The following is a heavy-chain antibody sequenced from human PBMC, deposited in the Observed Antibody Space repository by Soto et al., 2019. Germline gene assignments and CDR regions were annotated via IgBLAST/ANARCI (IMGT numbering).Heavy chain of an antibody. J-gene: IGHJ6*02. CDR2: ISAYNGNT. V-gene: IGHV1-18*01. Sequence: ASVKVSCKASGYTFTSYGISWVRQAPGQGLEWMGWISAYNGNTNYAQKLQGRVTMTTDTSTSTAYMELRSLRSDDTAVYYYAREGGSSWYDYYYYYGMDVWGQGTTVTVSS. D-gene: IGHD6-13*01. CDR1: GYTFTSYG. CDR3: AREGGSSWYDYYYYYGMDV.